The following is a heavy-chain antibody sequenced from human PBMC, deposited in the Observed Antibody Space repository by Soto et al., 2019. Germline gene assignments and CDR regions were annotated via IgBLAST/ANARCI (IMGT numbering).Heavy chain of an antibody. CDR3: ARTGSGGYYAGMDV. J-gene: IGHJ6*02. Sequence: SETLSLTCTVSGGSISSGGYYWSWIRQHPGKGLEWIGYIYYSGSTYYNPSLKSRVTISVDTSRNQFSLKLSSVTAADTAVYYCARTGSGGYYAGMDVWGQGTTVTGSS. CDR1: GGSISSGGYY. D-gene: IGHD3-22*01. CDR2: IYYSGST. V-gene: IGHV4-31*03.